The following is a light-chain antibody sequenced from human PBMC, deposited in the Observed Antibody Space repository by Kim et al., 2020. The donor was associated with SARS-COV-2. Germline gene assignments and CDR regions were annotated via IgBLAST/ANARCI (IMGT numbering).Light chain of an antibody. Sequence: QSALTQPPSASGTPGQRVTIYCSGTSSSVGSNSVNWYQQLPGTAPKVLIYSNNQRPSGVPDRFSGSKSGTSASLAISGLQSDDEADYYCASWDDSLSVWVFGGGTRLTVL. CDR3: ASWDDSLSVWV. CDR1: SSSVGSNS. CDR2: SNN. V-gene: IGLV1-44*01. J-gene: IGLJ3*02.